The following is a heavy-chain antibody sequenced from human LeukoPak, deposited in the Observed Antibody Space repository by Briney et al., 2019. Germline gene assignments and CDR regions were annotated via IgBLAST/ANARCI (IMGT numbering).Heavy chain of an antibody. J-gene: IGHJ1*01. CDR3: ATPAAAFRAEYFQH. CDR1: GGSISSSNYY. CDR2: FYYSGST. V-gene: IGHV4-39*07. D-gene: IGHD6-13*01. Sequence: SETLSLTCTVSGGSISSSNYYWGWIRQPPGKGLEWIGTFYYSGSTYYNPSLKSRVTISVDTSKNQFSLKLSSVTAADTAVYYCATPAAAFRAEYFQHWGQGTLVTVSS.